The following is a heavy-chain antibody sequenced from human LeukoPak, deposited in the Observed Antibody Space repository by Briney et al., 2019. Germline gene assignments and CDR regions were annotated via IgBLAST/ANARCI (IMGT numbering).Heavy chain of an antibody. Sequence: KPSETLSLTCTVSGGSISSYYWSWIRQPPGKGLEWIGYIHYSGSTNYNPSLRSRVTVSVDTSKNQFSLKLSSVTAADTAVYYCAREGYCTTTSCSYEFDYWGQGTLVTVSS. V-gene: IGHV4-59*01. CDR3: AREGYCTTTSCSYEFDY. CDR2: IHYSGST. D-gene: IGHD2-2*01. J-gene: IGHJ4*02. CDR1: GGSISSYY.